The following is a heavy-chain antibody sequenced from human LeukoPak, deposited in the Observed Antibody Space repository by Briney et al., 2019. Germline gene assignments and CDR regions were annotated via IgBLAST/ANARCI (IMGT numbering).Heavy chain of an antibody. V-gene: IGHV4-30-4*01. CDR3: ARDRKYGSESLRRLDY. D-gene: IGHD3-10*01. Sequence: SQTLSLTCTVSGGSISSDDYYWSWIRQPPGKGLEWIGYISYSGNTYYNPSLKSRVTISVDTSKSQFSLKLSSVTVADTAVYYCARDRKYGSESLRRLDYWGQGTLVTVSS. J-gene: IGHJ4*02. CDR1: GGSISSDDYY. CDR2: ISYSGNT.